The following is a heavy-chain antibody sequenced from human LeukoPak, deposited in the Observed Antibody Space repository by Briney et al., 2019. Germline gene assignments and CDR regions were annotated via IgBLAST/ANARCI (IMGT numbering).Heavy chain of an antibody. CDR1: GFTVRNNY. Sequence: PGGSLRLSCAASGFTVRNNYMSWVRQAPGKGLEWVAFIRYDGSNKYYADSVKGRFTISRDNSKNTLYLQMNSLRAEDTAVYYCAKDREGYYYYMDVWGKGTTVTVSS. CDR2: IRYDGSNK. CDR3: AKDREGYYYYMDV. V-gene: IGHV3-30*02. J-gene: IGHJ6*03.